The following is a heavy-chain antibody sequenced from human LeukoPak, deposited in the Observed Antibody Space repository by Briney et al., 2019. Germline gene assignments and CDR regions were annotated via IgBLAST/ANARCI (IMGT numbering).Heavy chain of an antibody. V-gene: IGHV3-7*01. CDR2: IKQDGSEK. Sequence: GGSLRPSCAASGFTFSSYWMSWVRQAPGKGLEWVANIKQDGSEKYYVDSVKGRFTISRDNAKNSLYLQMNSLRAKDTAVYYCARARSGYRPGNYMDVWGKGTTVTVSS. J-gene: IGHJ6*03. CDR3: ARARSGYRPGNYMDV. D-gene: IGHD3-22*01. CDR1: GFTFSSYW.